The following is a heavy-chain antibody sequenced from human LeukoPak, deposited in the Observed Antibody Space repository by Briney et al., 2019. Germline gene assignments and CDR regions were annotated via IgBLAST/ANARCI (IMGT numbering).Heavy chain of an antibody. CDR3: AKDTGILEWFGELSNFDY. CDR1: GFTFSSYE. V-gene: IGHV3-23*01. CDR2: ISGSGGST. Sequence: GGSLRLSCAASGFTFSSYEMNWVRQAPGKGLEWVSAISGSGGSTYYADSVKGRFTISRDNSKNTLYLQMNSLRAEDTAVCYCAKDTGILEWFGELSNFDYWGQGTLVTVSS. J-gene: IGHJ4*02. D-gene: IGHD3-10*01.